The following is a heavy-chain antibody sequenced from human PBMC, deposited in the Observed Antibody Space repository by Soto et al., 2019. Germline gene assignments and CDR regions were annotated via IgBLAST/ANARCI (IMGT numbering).Heavy chain of an antibody. Sequence: SETLSLTCTVSGGPISSYYWSWIRQPPGKGLEWIGYIYFNGSTNYSPSLKSRVTISIDTPKKQFSLKLSSVTAADTAVYYCARMGLLWFGDIDYWSQGTLVTVSS. V-gene: IGHV4-59*01. J-gene: IGHJ4*02. CDR3: ARMGLLWFGDIDY. CDR2: IYFNGST. D-gene: IGHD3-10*01. CDR1: GGPISSYY.